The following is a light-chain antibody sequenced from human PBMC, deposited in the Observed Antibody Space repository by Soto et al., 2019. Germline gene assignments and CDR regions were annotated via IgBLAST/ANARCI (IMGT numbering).Light chain of an antibody. J-gene: IGLJ2*01. CDR2: DDN. V-gene: IGLV2-14*01. CDR1: SSDIGGYDY. Sequence: QSALTQPASVSGSPGQSITLSCTGTSSDIGGYDYVSWYQRHPGKAPKLIIYDDNNRPSGVSNRFSGSKSGNTASLTISGLPAEDEADYCCTSYTSGSSHVVFGGGTKLTVL. CDR3: TSYTSGSSHVV.